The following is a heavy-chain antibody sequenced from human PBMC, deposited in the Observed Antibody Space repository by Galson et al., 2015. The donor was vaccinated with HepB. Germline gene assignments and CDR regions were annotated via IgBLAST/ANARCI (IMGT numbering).Heavy chain of an antibody. J-gene: IGHJ5*02. V-gene: IGHV3-48*01. D-gene: IGHD3-10*01. Sequence: SLRLSCAASGFTFSSYNMNWVRQAPGKGLEWVSYISSSSSTIYYADSVKGRFTISRDNAKNSLYLQMNSLRAEDTAVYYCAGVPRLITMVRGVIVPWGQGTLVTVSS. CDR2: ISSSSSTI. CDR1: GFTFSSYN. CDR3: AGVPRLITMVRGVIVP.